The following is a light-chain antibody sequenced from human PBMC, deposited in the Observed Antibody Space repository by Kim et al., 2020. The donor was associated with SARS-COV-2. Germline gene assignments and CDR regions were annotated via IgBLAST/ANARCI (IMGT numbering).Light chain of an antibody. CDR1: QPIINS. CDR2: AAS. V-gene: IGKV1-NL1*01. Sequence: SVENRVPFPCRASQPIINSLVWYQWKPGKAPKLLLYAASRLESGVSSRFSGSGSGTDYTLTIGSLQPEDFATYYCQHYYGSPPWTFGQGTKVDIK. CDR3: QHYYGSPPWT. J-gene: IGKJ1*01.